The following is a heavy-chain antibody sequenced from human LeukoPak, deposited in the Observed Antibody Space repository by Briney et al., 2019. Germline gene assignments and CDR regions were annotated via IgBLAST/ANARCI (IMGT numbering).Heavy chain of an antibody. Sequence: GGSLRLSCAASGFTFSDHYMDWVRQAPGKGLGWVGRTRNKANRYTTEYAASVKGRFTISRDDSKNSLYLQINSLKTEDTAVYYCARGGRYLPLDIWGQGTMVTVSS. CDR2: TRNKANRYTT. CDR1: GFTFSDHY. V-gene: IGHV3-72*01. J-gene: IGHJ3*02. D-gene: IGHD3-10*01. CDR3: ARGGRYLPLDI.